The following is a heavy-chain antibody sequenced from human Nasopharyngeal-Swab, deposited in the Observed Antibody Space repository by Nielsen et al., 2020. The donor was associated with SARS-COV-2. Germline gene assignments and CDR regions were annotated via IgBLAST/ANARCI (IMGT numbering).Heavy chain of an antibody. Sequence: GGSLRLSCKGSGYSFTSYWIGWVRQMPGKGLEWMGIIYPGDSDTRYSPSFQGQVTISADKSISTAYLQWSSLKASDTAMYYCARLRSSSWYDPGDFQHWGQGTLVTASS. V-gene: IGHV5-51*01. D-gene: IGHD6-13*01. CDR3: ARLRSSSWYDPGDFQH. CDR1: GYSFTSYW. CDR2: IYPGDSDT. J-gene: IGHJ1*01.